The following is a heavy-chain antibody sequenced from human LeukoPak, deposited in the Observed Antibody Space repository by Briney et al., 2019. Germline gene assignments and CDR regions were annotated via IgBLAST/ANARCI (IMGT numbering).Heavy chain of an antibody. V-gene: IGHV4-30-4*01. CDR1: GASISSYY. D-gene: IGHD5-18*01. Sequence: SETLSLTCTVSGASISSYYWSWIRQPPGKGLEWIGYIYYSGSTYYNPSLKSRVTISVDTSKNQFSLKLSSVTAADTAVYYCARGQRGYSYGYFDYWGQGTLVTVSS. CDR2: IYYSGST. J-gene: IGHJ4*02. CDR3: ARGQRGYSYGYFDY.